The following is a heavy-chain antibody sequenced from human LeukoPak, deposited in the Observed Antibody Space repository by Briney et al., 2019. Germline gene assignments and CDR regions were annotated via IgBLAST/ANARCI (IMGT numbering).Heavy chain of an antibody. V-gene: IGHV3-48*03. CDR1: GFTFSSYE. CDR3: ARGIITIFGVVHDPRYYMDV. J-gene: IGHJ6*03. CDR2: ISSSGSTI. D-gene: IGHD3-3*01. Sequence: GGSLRLSCAASGFTFSSYEMNWVRQAPGKGLEWVSYISSSGSTIYYADSVKGRFTISRDNAKNSLYLQMNSLRAEDTAVYYCARGIITIFGVVHDPRYYMDVWGKGTTVTVSS.